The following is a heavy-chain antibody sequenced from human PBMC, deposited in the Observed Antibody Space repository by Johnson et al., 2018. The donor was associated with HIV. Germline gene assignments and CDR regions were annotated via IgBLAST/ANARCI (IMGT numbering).Heavy chain of an antibody. Sequence: EVQLVESGGGVVQPGRSLRLSCAASGFNFNIYGMHWVRQAPGKGLEYVSAISSNGGSTYYANSVKGRFTISRDNSKNTLYLQMGSLRGEDKAVYYCARALSHWGHDAFDIWGQGTMVTVSS. CDR1: GFNFNIYG. D-gene: IGHD7-27*01. J-gene: IGHJ3*02. CDR3: ARALSHWGHDAFDI. V-gene: IGHV3-64*01. CDR2: ISSNGGST.